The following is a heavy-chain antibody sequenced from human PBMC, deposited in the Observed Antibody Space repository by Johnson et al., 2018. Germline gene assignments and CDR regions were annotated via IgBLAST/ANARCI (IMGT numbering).Heavy chain of an antibody. D-gene: IGHD6-6*01. CDR1: GYTFTSYD. V-gene: IGHV1-8*01. Sequence: VQLVETGAEVKKPGASVKVSCKASGYTFTSYDINWVRQATGQGLEWMGWMNPNSGNTGYAQKFQGRVTMTRNTSISTAYMELSSLRSEDTAVYYCAGGPHSSSSHYYYYYGMDVWGQGTTVTVSS. CDR3: AGGPHSSSSHYYYYYGMDV. J-gene: IGHJ6*02. CDR2: MNPNSGNT.